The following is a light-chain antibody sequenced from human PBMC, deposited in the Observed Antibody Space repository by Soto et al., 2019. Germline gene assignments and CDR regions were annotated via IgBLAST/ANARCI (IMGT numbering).Light chain of an antibody. CDR1: QDISHF. CDR3: LKYNKDSPGT. J-gene: IGKJ1*01. V-gene: IGKV1-27*01. Sequence: DIPMTQSPSSLSASIGDRVTFTCRASQDISHFLAWYQQRPGKVPKLLIYGASTLQSGVPLRFSGSGSGTDFTLTISSLQPEDVATYYCLKYNKDSPGTFGQGTRVEIK. CDR2: GAS.